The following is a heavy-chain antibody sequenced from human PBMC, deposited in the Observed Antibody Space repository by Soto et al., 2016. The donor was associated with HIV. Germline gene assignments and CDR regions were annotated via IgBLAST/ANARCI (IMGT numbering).Heavy chain of an antibody. CDR3: ATKVRVPSLVDAFDI. J-gene: IGHJ3*02. CDR2: INHSGDT. D-gene: IGHD2-2*01. V-gene: IGHV4-34*01. CDR1: GGSFSGYY. Sequence: QVQLDQWGAGLLKPSETLSLTCGVYGGSFSGYYWSWIRQPPGKGMEWIGEINHSGDTNYNPSLKSRVTISVDMSKDQFSLRLSSVTAADTAVYYCATKVRVPSLVDAFDIWGQGTTVTVSS.